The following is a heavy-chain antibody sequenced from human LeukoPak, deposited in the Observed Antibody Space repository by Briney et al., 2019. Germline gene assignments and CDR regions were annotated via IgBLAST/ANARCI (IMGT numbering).Heavy chain of an antibody. J-gene: IGHJ5*02. CDR1: GYTFTTYG. CDR2: ISVYNGNT. D-gene: IGHD4-17*01. Sequence: ASVKVSCKASGYTFTTYGITWVRQAPGQGLEWMGWISVYNGNTNYAQKFQGRVTMTTDTFTSTAYMELRSLRSDDTAVYYCARRVTTVTPSWFDPWGQGTLVTVSS. V-gene: IGHV1-18*01. CDR3: ARRVTTVTPSWFDP.